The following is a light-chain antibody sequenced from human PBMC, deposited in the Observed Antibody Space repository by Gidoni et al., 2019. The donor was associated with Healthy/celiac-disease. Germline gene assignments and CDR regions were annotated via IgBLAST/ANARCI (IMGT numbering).Light chain of an antibody. V-gene: IGKV1-39*01. CDR1: PSISSY. Sequence: DIQMTQSPSSRSASVGDRVTITCRASPSISSYLNWYQQKPGKAPKLLIYAASSLQSGVPSRFSGSGSGTDFTLTISSLQPEDFATYYCQQSYSTLWTFGQGTKVEIK. CDR3: QQSYSTLWT. J-gene: IGKJ1*01. CDR2: AAS.